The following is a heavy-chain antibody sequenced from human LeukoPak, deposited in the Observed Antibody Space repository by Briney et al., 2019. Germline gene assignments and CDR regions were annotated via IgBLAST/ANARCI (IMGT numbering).Heavy chain of an antibody. Sequence: GGSLRLSCAASGFTFSSYAMSWVRQAPGKGLVWVSRVNYDGSTANCADSVKGRFTISRDNAKNTLYLQMNSLTAEDTAVYYCARGYGMDVWGRGTTVTVSS. CDR1: GFTFSSYA. V-gene: IGHV3-74*01. CDR2: VNYDGSTA. J-gene: IGHJ6*02. CDR3: ARGYGMDV.